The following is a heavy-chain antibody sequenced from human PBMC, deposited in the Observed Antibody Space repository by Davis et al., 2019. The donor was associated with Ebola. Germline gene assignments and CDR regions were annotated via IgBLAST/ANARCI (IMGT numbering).Heavy chain of an antibody. V-gene: IGHV3-73*01. Sequence: GESLKISCAASGFTFSGSAMHWVRQASGKGLEWVGRIRSKANSYATAYAASVKGRFTISRDDSKSIAYLQMNSLKTEDTAVYYCTRESGGGVDVWGQGTTVTVSS. CDR2: IRSKANSYAT. CDR3: TRESGGGVDV. D-gene: IGHD3-10*01. J-gene: IGHJ6*02. CDR1: GFTFSGSA.